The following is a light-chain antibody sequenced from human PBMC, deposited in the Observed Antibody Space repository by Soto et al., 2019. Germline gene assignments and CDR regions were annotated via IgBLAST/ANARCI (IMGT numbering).Light chain of an antibody. V-gene: IGLV2-23*01. CDR3: CSYAGTHTLYV. J-gene: IGLJ1*01. CDR2: EGS. Sequence: QSALTQPASVSGSPGQSITISCTGTSSDVGSYNLVSWYQQHPGKAPKLMIYEGSKRPSGVSNHFSGSKSGNTASLTISGLQAEDEADYYCCSYAGTHTLYVFGTGTKVTVL. CDR1: SSDVGSYNL.